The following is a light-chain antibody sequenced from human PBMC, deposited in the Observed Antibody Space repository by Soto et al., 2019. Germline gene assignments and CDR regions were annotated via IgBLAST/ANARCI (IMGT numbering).Light chain of an antibody. V-gene: IGKV3-20*01. CDR1: QSVSSSY. J-gene: IGKJ5*01. Sequence: EIVLTQPPGTLSLSPGERATLSCRASQSVSSSYLAWYQQKPGQAPRLLLYDASIRATGIPDRFSGSGSGTDFTLTISRLEPEEFAVYYCQQYGNSPITFGQGTRLDMK. CDR3: QQYGNSPIT. CDR2: DAS.